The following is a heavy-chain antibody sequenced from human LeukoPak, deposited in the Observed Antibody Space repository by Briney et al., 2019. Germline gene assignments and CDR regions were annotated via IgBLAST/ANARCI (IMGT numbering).Heavy chain of an antibody. Sequence: SVKVSFKASGGTFSNYAISWVRQAPGQGLEWMGGIIPIFGRANYAQKFQGRVTFTADKSTRTAYMELSSLRSEDTAVYYCASGVYSNYGDYYYYYYMDVWGKGTTVTVSS. J-gene: IGHJ6*03. V-gene: IGHV1-69*06. CDR2: IIPIFGRA. D-gene: IGHD4-11*01. CDR1: GGTFSNYA. CDR3: ASGVYSNYGDYYYYYYMDV.